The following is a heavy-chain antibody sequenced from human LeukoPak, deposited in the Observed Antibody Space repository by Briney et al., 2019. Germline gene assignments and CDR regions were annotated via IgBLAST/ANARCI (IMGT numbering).Heavy chain of an antibody. D-gene: IGHD2-2*01. CDR1: GFTFSSYD. CDR2: ISTGGDT. CDR3: AGQARPGSAEGAFDI. V-gene: IGHV3-13*01. Sequence: GGSLRLSCTASGFTFSSYDMHWVRQDKGKGLEWVSAISTGGDTYYLGYVKGRFTISRENAKNSFYLQMNSLRAGDTAVYYCAGQARPGSAEGAFDIWGQGTMVTVSS. J-gene: IGHJ3*02.